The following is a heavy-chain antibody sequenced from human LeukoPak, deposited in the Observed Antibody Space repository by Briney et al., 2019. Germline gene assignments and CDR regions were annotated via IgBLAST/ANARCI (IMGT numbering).Heavy chain of an antibody. V-gene: IGHV1-69*04. D-gene: IGHD3-9*01. Sequence: SVKVSCKASGGTFSSYAISWVRQAPGQGLEWMGRIVPILGIANYAQKFQGRVTITADKSTSTAYMELSSLRSEDTAVYYCAKNYDFLTGYASWGQGTLVTVSS. J-gene: IGHJ4*02. CDR2: IVPILGIA. CDR3: AKNYDFLTGYAS. CDR1: GGTFSSYA.